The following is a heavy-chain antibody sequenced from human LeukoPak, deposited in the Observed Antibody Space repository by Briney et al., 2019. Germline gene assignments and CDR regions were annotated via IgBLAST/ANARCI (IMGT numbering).Heavy chain of an antibody. CDR2: ISYDGSNK. CDR1: GFTFSNSA. J-gene: IGHJ3*02. Sequence: GGSLRLSCTASGFTFSNSAMHWVRQAPGKGLEWVAVISYDGSNKYYADSVKGRFTISRDNSKNTLYLQMNSLRAEDTAVYYCARTIGGVAAAGTDVDAFDIWGQGTMVTVSS. V-gene: IGHV3-30-3*01. CDR3: ARTIGGVAAAGTDVDAFDI. D-gene: IGHD6-13*01.